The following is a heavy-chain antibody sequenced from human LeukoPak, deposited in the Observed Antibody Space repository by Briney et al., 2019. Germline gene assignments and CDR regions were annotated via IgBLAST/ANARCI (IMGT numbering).Heavy chain of an antibody. J-gene: IGHJ4*02. CDR1: GCTFTGYY. D-gene: IGHD5-18*01. CDR2: INPNSGGT. Sequence: ASVKVSCKASGCTFTGYYMHWVRQAPGQGLEWMGWINPNSGGTNYAQKFQGRVTMTRDTSISTAYMELSRLRSDDTAVYYCARDLKRGYGQAAGYWGQGTLVTVSS. V-gene: IGHV1-2*02. CDR3: ARDLKRGYGQAAGY.